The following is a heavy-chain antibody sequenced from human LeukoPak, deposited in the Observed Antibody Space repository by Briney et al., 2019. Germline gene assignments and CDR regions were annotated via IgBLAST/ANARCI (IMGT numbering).Heavy chain of an antibody. V-gene: IGHV3-7*01. J-gene: IGHJ4*02. CDR1: GFTFSSYE. CDR2: TNQDGSEK. Sequence: QSGGSLRLSCAASGFTFSSYEMNWVRQAPGKGLEWVATTNQDGSEKYYLDSVKGRFTISRDNAKNSLYLQMDSLRAEDTAVYYCARGGAITMIRGVPGYWGQGTLVTVSS. CDR3: ARGGAITMIRGVPGY. D-gene: IGHD3-10*01.